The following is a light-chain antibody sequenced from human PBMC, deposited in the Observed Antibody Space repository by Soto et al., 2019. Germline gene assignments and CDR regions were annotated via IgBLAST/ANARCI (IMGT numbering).Light chain of an antibody. Sequence: EIVMTQSPATLSVSPGERATLSCRASQSVSSNLAWYQQKPGQAPRLLIYGASTRATGIPARFSGSGSGTEFTLTISSLQSVDFAVYYCQQYNNWPLTFGPGTKVDIK. CDR3: QQYNNWPLT. V-gene: IGKV3-15*01. J-gene: IGKJ3*01. CDR2: GAS. CDR1: QSVSSN.